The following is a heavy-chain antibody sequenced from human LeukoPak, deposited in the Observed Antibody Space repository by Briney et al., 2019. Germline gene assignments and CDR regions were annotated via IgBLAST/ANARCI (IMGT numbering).Heavy chain of an antibody. J-gene: IGHJ4*02. CDR2: ITGSGGTT. CDR3: AKGRGYCSGGSCYSGFDY. CDR1: GFTFSGYA. Sequence: GGSLRLSCAASGFTFSGYAMSWVRQAPGKGLEWVSTITGSGGTTYYADSVEGRFTISRDNSKNTLYLQMNSLRAEDTAVYYCAKGRGYCSGGSCYSGFDYWGQGTLVTVSS. V-gene: IGHV3-23*01. D-gene: IGHD2-15*01.